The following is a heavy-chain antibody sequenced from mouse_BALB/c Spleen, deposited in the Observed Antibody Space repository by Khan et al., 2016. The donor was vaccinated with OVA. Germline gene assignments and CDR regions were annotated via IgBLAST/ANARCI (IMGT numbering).Heavy chain of an antibody. CDR3: ARRALSTMITTDAMDY. CDR1: GYTFTDYA. Sequence: QVQLKQSGPELVRPGVSVKISCKGSGYTFTDYAMHWVKQSHAKSLEWIGVISPYSGNTNYNQKFKGKATMTVDKSSSTAYMELARLTSEDSAIYYCARRALSTMITTDAMDYWGQGTSVTVSS. D-gene: IGHD2-4*01. CDR2: ISPYSGNT. J-gene: IGHJ4*01. V-gene: IGHV1S137*01.